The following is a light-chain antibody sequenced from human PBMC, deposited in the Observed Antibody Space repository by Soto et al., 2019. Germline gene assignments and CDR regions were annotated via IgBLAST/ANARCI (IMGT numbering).Light chain of an antibody. J-gene: IGLJ1*01. Sequence: QPVLTQSSSASASLGSSVKLTCTLSSGHSSYIIAWHQQQPGKAPRYLMKLEGSGNYNTGSGVPDRFSGSSSGADRYLTISNLQFEDEADYYCQTWVSNTYVFGTGTKVTLL. CDR1: SGHSSYI. CDR2: LEGSGNY. V-gene: IGLV4-60*02. CDR3: QTWVSNTYV.